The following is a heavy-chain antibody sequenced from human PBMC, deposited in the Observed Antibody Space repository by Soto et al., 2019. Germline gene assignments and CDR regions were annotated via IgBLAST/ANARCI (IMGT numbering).Heavy chain of an antibody. J-gene: IGHJ4*02. V-gene: IGHV3-23*01. Sequence: EVQLLESGGGLVQPGGSLRLSCAASGLTFSSYAMSWVRQAPGKGLEWVSAISGSGGSTYYADSVKGRFTISRDNSKNTLYLQLNSLRAEDTAVYYCAKEGGSYSYFDYWGQGTLVTVSS. CDR1: GLTFSSYA. CDR2: ISGSGGST. CDR3: AKEGGSYSYFDY. D-gene: IGHD1-26*01.